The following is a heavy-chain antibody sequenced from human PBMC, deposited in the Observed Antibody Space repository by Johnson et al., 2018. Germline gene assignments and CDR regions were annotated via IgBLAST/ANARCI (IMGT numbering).Heavy chain of an antibody. CDR3: ARGLYGDYVGSEYLQH. CDR2: ISPDGSSA. V-gene: IGHV3-74*02. J-gene: IGHJ1*01. CDR1: GFTFSDYW. D-gene: IGHD4-17*01. Sequence: VQLVESGGGLVQPGGSLRLSCAASGFTFSDYWMQWVRQGPGKGLVWVSRISPDGSSASYPDSVKGRFTISRDNAKNTLYLQMDSLGVEETAVYFCARGLYGDYVGSEYLQHWGQGTLVTVSS.